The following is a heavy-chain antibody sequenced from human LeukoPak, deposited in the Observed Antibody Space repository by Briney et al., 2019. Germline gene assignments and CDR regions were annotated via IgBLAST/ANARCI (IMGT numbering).Heavy chain of an antibody. D-gene: IGHD1-26*01. CDR1: GGSIGSSPYY. Sequence: PSETLSLTCTVSGGSIGSSPYYWGWLRQPPEKGLDWIGSISYSGSASYNPSLKSRVTISVYTSKNQFSLILHSVTATDTAVYYCARRSGNFRGPNWFDPWGQGTLVTVSS. V-gene: IGHV4-39*01. J-gene: IGHJ5*02. CDR3: ARRSGNFRGPNWFDP. CDR2: ISYSGSA.